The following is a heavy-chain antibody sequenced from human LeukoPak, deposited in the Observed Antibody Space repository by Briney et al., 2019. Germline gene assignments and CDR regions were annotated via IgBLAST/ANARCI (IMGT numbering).Heavy chain of an antibody. CDR2: INHSGST. Sequence: PSETLSLTCAVYGGSFSGYYWSWIRQPPGKGLEWIGEINHSGSTNYNPSLKSRVTISVDTSKNQFSLKLSSVTAADTAVYYCARGGGLAATGWFDPWGQGTLVTVSS. J-gene: IGHJ5*02. V-gene: IGHV4-34*01. CDR1: GGSFSGYY. CDR3: ARGGGLAATGWFDP. D-gene: IGHD2-15*01.